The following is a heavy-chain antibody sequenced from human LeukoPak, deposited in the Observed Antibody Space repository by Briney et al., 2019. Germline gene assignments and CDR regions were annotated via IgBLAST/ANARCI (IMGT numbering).Heavy chain of an antibody. CDR1: GFIFSTYS. CDR3: VRRQGYVGSLLDN. V-gene: IGHV3-48*02. Sequence: GGSLRLSCAASGFIFSTYSMTWVRQAPGKGLEWVSYISSSSSAIYYADSVRGRFTVSRDNAKNFLYLQMKSLRDEDTAVYYCVRRQGYVGSLLDNWGQETLVTVSS. J-gene: IGHJ4*02. D-gene: IGHD1-26*01. CDR2: ISSSSSAI.